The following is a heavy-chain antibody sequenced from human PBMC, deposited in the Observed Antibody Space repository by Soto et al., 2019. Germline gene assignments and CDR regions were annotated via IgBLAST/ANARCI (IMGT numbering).Heavy chain of an antibody. CDR3: TTASDYDSSGYYYAVDY. J-gene: IGHJ4*02. Sequence: GGSLRLSCAASGFTFSNAWMSWVRQAPGKWLEWVGRIKSKTDGGTTDYAAPVKGRFTIARDDSKNTLYLQMNSLKTEDTAVYYCTTASDYDSSGYYYAVDYWGQGTLFTVSS. CDR1: GFTFSNAW. D-gene: IGHD3-22*01. CDR2: IKSKTDGGTT. V-gene: IGHV3-15*01.